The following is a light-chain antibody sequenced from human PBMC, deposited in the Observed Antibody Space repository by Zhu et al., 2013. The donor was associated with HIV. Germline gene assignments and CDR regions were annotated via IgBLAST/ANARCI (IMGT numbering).Light chain of an antibody. V-gene: IGLV2-23*02. CDR3: CSYAASSTYV. CDR2: EVT. J-gene: IGLJ1*01. CDR1: SSDVGGYEF. Sequence: QSALTQPPSASGSPGQSVTISCTGTSSDVGGYEFVSWYQQHPGKAPKLMIFEVTRRPSGVSNRFSGSKSGNTASLTISGLQAEDEADYYCCSYAASSTYVFGSGTKVTVL.